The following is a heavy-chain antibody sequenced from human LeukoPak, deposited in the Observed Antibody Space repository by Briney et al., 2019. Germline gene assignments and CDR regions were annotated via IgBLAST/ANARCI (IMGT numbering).Heavy chain of an antibody. J-gene: IGHJ4*02. V-gene: IGHV4-59*01. Sequence: PSETLSVTCTVSGGSISSYYWSWIRQPPGKGLEWIGYIYYSGSTNYNPSLKSRVTISVDTSKNQFSLKLSSVTAADTAVYYCASGRTEDKSDYWGQGTLVTVSS. CDR3: ASGRTEDKSDY. CDR1: GGSISSYY. CDR2: IYYSGST. D-gene: IGHD1-26*01.